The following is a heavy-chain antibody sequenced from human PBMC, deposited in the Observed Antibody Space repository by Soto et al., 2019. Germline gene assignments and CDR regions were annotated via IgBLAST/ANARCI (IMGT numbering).Heavy chain of an antibody. V-gene: IGHV3-30-3*01. CDR2: ISYDGSNK. CDR1: GFTFSSYA. J-gene: IGHJ1*01. CDR3: ARDGTVVTPYEYFQH. D-gene: IGHD2-21*02. Sequence: QVQLVESGGGVVQPGRSLRLSCAASGFTFSSYAMHWVRQAPGKGLEWVAVISYDGSNKYYADSVKGRFTISRDNSKNTLYLQMNSLRAEDTAVYYCARDGTVVTPYEYFQHWGQGTLVTVSS.